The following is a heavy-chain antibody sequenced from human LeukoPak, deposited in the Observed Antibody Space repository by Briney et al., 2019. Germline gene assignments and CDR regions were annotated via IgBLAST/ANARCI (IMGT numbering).Heavy chain of an antibody. CDR2: INHSGST. CDR1: GGSFSGYY. V-gene: IGHV4-34*01. Sequence: PSETLSLTCAVYGGSFSGYYWSWIRQPPGKGLEWIGEINHSGSTNYNPSLKSRVTISVDTSKNQFSLKLSSVTAADTAVYYCARVIAVAEAYYYYYGMDVWGQGTTVTVSS. D-gene: IGHD6-19*01. J-gene: IGHJ6*02. CDR3: ARVIAVAEAYYYYYGMDV.